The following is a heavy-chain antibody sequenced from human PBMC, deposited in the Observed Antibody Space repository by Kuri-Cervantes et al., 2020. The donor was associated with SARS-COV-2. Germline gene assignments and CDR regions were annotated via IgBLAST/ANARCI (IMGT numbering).Heavy chain of an antibody. V-gene: IGHV3-66*02. CDR1: GFTVSANY. CDR3: ATGITGLYSALSM. D-gene: IGHD1-20*01. CDR2: IYSGGTT. Sequence: EGSLRLSCAVSGFTVSANYMTWVRQPPGKGLEWVSVIYSGGTTYYADSVKGRFTISRDNSKNTLHLQMNSLRSEDTAVYYCATGITGLYSALSMWGQGTRVTVSS. J-gene: IGHJ3*02.